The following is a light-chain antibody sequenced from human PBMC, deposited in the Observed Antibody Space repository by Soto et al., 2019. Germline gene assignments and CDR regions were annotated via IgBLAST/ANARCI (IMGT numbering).Light chain of an antibody. V-gene: IGLV2-14*01. CDR1: SSDVGAYNF. Sequence: QSALTHPASVSGSPGQSITISCTGTSSDVGAYNFVSWYQQHPGKAPKFIIYEVSTRPSGVSNRFSGSKSGNTASLSISGLQAEDEADYYCTSYTTISTYVFGTGTKVTVL. CDR3: TSYTTISTYV. CDR2: EVS. J-gene: IGLJ1*01.